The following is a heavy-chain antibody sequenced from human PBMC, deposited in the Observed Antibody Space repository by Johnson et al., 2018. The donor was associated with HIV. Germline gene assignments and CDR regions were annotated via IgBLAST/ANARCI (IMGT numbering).Heavy chain of an antibody. Sequence: QVQLVESGGGLLKPGGSLRLSCAASGFTFSNAWMSWVRQAPGKGLEWVAVVSYDGSNKYYADSVKGRFTISRDNAKNSLYLQMNSLRAEDTALYYCAREKAWIQMWDDAFDIWGQGTMVTVSS. CDR3: AREKAWIQMWDDAFDI. CDR1: GFTFSNAW. D-gene: IGHD5-18*01. V-gene: IGHV3-30*03. J-gene: IGHJ3*02. CDR2: VSYDGSNK.